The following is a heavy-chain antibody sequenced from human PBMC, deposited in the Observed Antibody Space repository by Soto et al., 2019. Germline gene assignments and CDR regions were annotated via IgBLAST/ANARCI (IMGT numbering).Heavy chain of an antibody. V-gene: IGHV4-34*01. CDR1: GGSFSGYS. Sequence: QVQLQQWGGGLLKPSETLSLTCAVYGGSFSGYSWTWLRQPPGKGLEWIGEINHSGTTDYNPSLKSRVTLSSDTSKNQCSLRVTSVTAADTAVYYCARAMFATWSHIYYGLDVWGKGTTVTVSP. D-gene: IGHD3-10*02. J-gene: IGHJ6*04. CDR2: INHSGTT. CDR3: ARAMFATWSHIYYGLDV.